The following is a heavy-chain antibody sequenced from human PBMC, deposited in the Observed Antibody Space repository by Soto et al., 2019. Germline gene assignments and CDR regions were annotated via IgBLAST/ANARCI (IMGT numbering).Heavy chain of an antibody. V-gene: IGHV4-30-4*01. CDR3: AGRPLTIFGVVIRTEYFQH. CDR2: IYYSGST. CDR1: GGSISSGDYY. J-gene: IGHJ1*01. D-gene: IGHD3-3*01. Sequence: SETLSLTCTVSGGSISSGDYYWSWIRQPPGKGLEWIGYIYYSGSTYYNPSLKSRVTISVDTSKNQFSLKLSSVTAADTAVYYCAGRPLTIFGVVIRTEYFQHWGQGTLVTVSS.